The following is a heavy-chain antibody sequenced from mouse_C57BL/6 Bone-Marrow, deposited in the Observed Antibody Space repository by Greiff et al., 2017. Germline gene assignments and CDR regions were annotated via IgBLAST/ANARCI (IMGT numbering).Heavy chain of an antibody. CDR2: INPSNGGT. D-gene: IGHD1-1*01. CDR3: ARSDYYGSPFAC. CDR1: GYTFTSYW. Sequence: VQLQQPGTDLVKPGASVKLSCKATGYTFTSYWMHWVKQRPGQGLEWIGNINPSNGGTNYNEKFKRKATLTVDKSSSTAYMQLSSLTSEDSAVYYCARSDYYGSPFACWGEGTLVTVSA. J-gene: IGHJ3*01. V-gene: IGHV1-53*01.